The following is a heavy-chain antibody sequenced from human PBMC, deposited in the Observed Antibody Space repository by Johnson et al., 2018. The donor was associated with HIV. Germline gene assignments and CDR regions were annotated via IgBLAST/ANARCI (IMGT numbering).Heavy chain of an antibody. V-gene: IGHV3-33*01. Sequence: QMMLVESGGGVVQPGRSLRLSCTASGFTFSSYGMHWVRQAPGKGLAWVAVIWYDGSNKYYADSVKGRFTLSSDNSKNTLYLQQNSLRGEDTAVYYCARGSQEMVTIWNAFDIWGQGTMVTVSS. CDR3: ARGSQEMVTIWNAFDI. CDR2: IWYDGSNK. J-gene: IGHJ3*02. CDR1: GFTFSSYG. D-gene: IGHD5-24*01.